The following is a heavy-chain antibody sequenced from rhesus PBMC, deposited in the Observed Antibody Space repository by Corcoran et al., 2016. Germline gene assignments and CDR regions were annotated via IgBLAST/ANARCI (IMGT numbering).Heavy chain of an antibody. CDR1: GGSISGYYY. J-gene: IGHJ4*01. CDR2: IYGNSAST. D-gene: IGHD4-17*01. Sequence: QVQLQQWGEGLVKPSETLSLTCAVYGGSISGYYYWSWIRQPPGKGLEWIGYIYGNSASTNYNPSLKNLVTISKDTSKNQFSLKLSSVTAADTAVYYCAKDNYGYDYWGQGVLVTVSS. CDR3: AKDNYGYDY. V-gene: IGHV4-73*01.